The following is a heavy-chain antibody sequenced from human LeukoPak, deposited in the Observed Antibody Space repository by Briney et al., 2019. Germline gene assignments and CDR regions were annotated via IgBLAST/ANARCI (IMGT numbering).Heavy chain of an antibody. Sequence: PGGCLRLSCVASAFTFSSYAVSWFRQAAGKGLEWVSYISSSGSTIYYADSVKGRFTISRDNAKNSLYLQMNGLRAEDTAFYYCARLSRVADFDYRGQVTLVTVSS. D-gene: IGHD6-19*01. CDR1: AFTFSSYA. CDR2: ISSSGSTI. CDR3: ARLSRVADFDY. V-gene: IGHV3-48*03. J-gene: IGHJ4*02.